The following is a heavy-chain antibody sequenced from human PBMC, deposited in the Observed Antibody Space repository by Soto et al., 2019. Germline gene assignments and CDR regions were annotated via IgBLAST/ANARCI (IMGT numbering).Heavy chain of an antibody. CDR2: ISGSGGST. CDR1: GFTFSSYA. Sequence: PGGSLRLSCAASGFTFSSYAMSWVRQAPGKGLEWVSAISGSGGSTYYADSVKGRFTISRDNSKNTLYLQMNSLRAEDTAVYYCARDLADYVAFDIWGQGTMVTVSS. CDR3: ARDLADYVAFDI. V-gene: IGHV3-23*01. D-gene: IGHD4-17*01. J-gene: IGHJ3*02.